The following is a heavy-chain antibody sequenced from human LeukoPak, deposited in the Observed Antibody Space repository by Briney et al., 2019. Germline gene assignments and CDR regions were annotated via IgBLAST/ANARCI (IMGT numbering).Heavy chain of an antibody. D-gene: IGHD3-22*01. CDR3: AREHYDSVNY. Sequence: SETLSLTCSVSGGSISSYYWSWVRQHPGKGLEWIGYIYYSGRTYYNPSLESRVTISVDTSKNQFSLKLSSVTAADTAVYYCAREHYDSVNYWGQGTLVTVSS. CDR1: GGSISSYY. V-gene: IGHV4-59*06. J-gene: IGHJ4*02. CDR2: IYYSGRT.